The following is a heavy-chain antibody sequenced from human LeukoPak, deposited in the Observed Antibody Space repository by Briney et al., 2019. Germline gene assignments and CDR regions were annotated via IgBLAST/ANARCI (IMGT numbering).Heavy chain of an antibody. CDR3: ARHVSLSSSASYFDY. J-gene: IGHJ4*02. CDR1: GYSFTSYW. CDR2: IYPGDSDT. D-gene: IGHD6-6*01. V-gene: IGHV5-51*01. Sequence: ESLKISCKGSGYSFTSYWIVWVRQMPGKGLEWMGIIYPGDSDTRYSPSFQGQVTISADKSISTAYLQWSSLKASDTAMYYCARHVSLSSSASYFDYWGQGTLVTVSS.